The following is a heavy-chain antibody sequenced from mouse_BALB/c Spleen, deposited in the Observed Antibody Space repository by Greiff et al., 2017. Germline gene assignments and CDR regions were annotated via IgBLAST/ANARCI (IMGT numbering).Heavy chain of an antibody. J-gene: IGHJ4*01. D-gene: IGHD1-1*01. CDR1: GFNIKDTY. CDR3: ARGDYGEAMDY. Sequence: EVQLQQSGAELVKPGASVKLSCTASGFNIKDTYMHWVKQRPEQGLEWIGRIDPANGNTKYDPKLQGKATITADTSSNTAYLQLSSLTSEDTAVYYCARGDYGEAMDYWGQGTSVTVSS. V-gene: IGHV14-3*02. CDR2: IDPANGNT.